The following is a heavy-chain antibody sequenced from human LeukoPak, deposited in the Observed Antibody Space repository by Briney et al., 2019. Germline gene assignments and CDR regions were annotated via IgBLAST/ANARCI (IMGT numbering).Heavy chain of an antibody. V-gene: IGHV4-38-2*02. CDR1: GYSINSAYY. D-gene: IGHD1-1*01. J-gene: IGHJ3*02. CDR3: ARDSGIQTRAFDI. Sequence: SETLSLTCTVSGYSINSAYYWGWIRQPPGKGLEWIGSIYHSGSTYYNPSLKSQVSISVDTSKNQFSLKLSSVTAADTAVYYCARDSGIQTRAFDIWGQGTMVTVSS. CDR2: IYHSGST.